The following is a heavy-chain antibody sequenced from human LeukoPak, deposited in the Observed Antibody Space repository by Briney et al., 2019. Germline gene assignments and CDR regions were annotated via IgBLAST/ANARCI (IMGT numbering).Heavy chain of an antibody. J-gene: IGHJ6*03. CDR3: ARQGAGGYQYYYYMDV. CDR1: GGSISSSSYY. CDR2: IYYSGST. V-gene: IGHV4-39*01. Sequence: SETLSLTCTVSGGSISSSSYYWGWIRQLPGKGLEWIGSIYYSGSTYYNPSLKSRVTISVDTSKNQFSLKLSSVTAADTAVYYCARQGAGGYQYYYYMDVWGKGTTVTVSS. D-gene: IGHD2-8*02.